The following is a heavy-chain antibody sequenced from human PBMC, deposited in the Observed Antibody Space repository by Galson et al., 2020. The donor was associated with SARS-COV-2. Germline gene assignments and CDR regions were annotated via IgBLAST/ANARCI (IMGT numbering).Heavy chain of an antibody. CDR1: GGSISSYY. Sequence: SETLSLTCTVSGGSISSYYWSWIRQPPRKGLEWIGYIYYSGSTNYNPSLTSRVTISVDTSKNQFSLKLSSVTAADAAVYYCARQAVSWYYYDSSGYLNYFDYWGQGTLVTVSS. CDR3: ARQAVSWYYYDSSGYLNYFDY. V-gene: IGHV4-59*08. CDR2: IYYSGST. J-gene: IGHJ4*02. D-gene: IGHD3-22*01.